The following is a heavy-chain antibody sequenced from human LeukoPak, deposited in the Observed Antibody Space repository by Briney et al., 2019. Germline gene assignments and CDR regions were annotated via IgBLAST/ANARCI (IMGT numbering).Heavy chain of an antibody. CDR1: GGSISSGDYY. CDR2: IYYSGSA. D-gene: IGHD1-7*01. V-gene: IGHV4-30-4*01. CDR3: ARAAIIATGTYYFDY. Sequence: PSQTLSLTCTVSGGSISSGDYYWSWIRQPPGKGLEWIGYIYYSGSAFYNPSLKSRVTISVDTSDNQFSLRLSSVTAADTAVYYCARAAIIATGTYYFDYWGQGTLVTVSS. J-gene: IGHJ4*02.